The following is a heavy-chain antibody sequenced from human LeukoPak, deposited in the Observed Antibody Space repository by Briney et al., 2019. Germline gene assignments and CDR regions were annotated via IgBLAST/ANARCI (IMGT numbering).Heavy chain of an antibody. D-gene: IGHD3-22*01. V-gene: IGHV1-2*02. CDR3: ARAGHDSSGYSFHLDY. J-gene: IGHJ4*02. CDR1: GYTFAGHH. Sequence: ASVKVSCKTSGYTFAGHHIHWVRQAPGQGLEWMGWINPSSGDTKYAQNFQDRVIMSRDTSISTAYMDLSRLSSDDTAIYYCARAGHDSSGYSFHLDYWGQGTLVTVSS. CDR2: INPSSGDT.